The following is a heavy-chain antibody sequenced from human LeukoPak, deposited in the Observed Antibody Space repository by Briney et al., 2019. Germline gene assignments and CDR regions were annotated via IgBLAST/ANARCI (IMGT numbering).Heavy chain of an antibody. CDR3: AKKAGKSLSFDY. CDR2: ISNSGTII. D-gene: IGHD1-14*01. J-gene: IGHJ4*02. V-gene: IGHV3-11*01. Sequence: PGGSLRLSCAASGFTFSDYYMSWIRQAPGKGLEWVSYISNSGTIIYYADSVKGRFTISRDNSKNTLYLQLNSLRAEDTAVYYCAKKAGKSLSFDYWGQGTLVTVSS. CDR1: GFTFSDYY.